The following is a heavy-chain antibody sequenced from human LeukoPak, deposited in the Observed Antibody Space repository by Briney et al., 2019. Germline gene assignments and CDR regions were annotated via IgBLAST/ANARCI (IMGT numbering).Heavy chain of an antibody. CDR3: AIRYSSDWYSDAFDI. CDR2: MYHSGTT. CDR1: GYSISSGYY. Sequence: PSETLSLTCNVSGYSISSGYYWGWVRQSPGTGLEWIGSIYLSESTYQWIGSMYHSGTTYYNPSLKSRVTISADTSKKQFSLRLSPVTAADTAIYYCAIRYSSDWYSDAFDIWGQGTMVTVSP. V-gene: IGHV4-38-2*02. J-gene: IGHJ3*02. D-gene: IGHD6-13*01.